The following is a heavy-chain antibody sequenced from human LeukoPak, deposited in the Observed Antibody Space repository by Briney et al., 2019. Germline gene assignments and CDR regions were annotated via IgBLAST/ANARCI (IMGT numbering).Heavy chain of an antibody. CDR3: AREDTSGLEGYFDD. CDR1: GGSISRYY. V-gene: IGHV4-59*08. J-gene: IGHJ4*02. CDR2: ISHSGRT. D-gene: IGHD3-10*01. Sequence: SETLSLTCTVPGGSISRYYWSWIRQPPGKGLEWIGYISHSGRTNYNPSLKSRVTISVDTSKKQFSLKLSSVTAADTAVYFCAREDTSGLEGYFDDWGQGTLVTVSS.